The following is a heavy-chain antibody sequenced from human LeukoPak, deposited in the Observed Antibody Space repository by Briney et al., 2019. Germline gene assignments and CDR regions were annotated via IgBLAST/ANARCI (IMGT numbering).Heavy chain of an antibody. J-gene: IGHJ3*02. CDR2: LWYDGSNK. CDR3: ASASEYSTNWYGAFDI. Sequence: GRSLRLSCAASGFTFSSYAMHWVRQAPGKGLEWVALLWYDGSNKFYADSVKGRFTISRDNSKNTLSLQMSSLRVEDTAVYYCASASEYSTNWYGAFDIWGQGTMVTVSS. CDR1: GFTFSSYA. V-gene: IGHV3-33*01. D-gene: IGHD6-13*01.